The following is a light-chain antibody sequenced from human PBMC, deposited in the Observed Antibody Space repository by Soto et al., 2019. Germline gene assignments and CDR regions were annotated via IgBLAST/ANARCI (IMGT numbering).Light chain of an antibody. CDR1: QVISSR. CDR3: QQINNFPLT. V-gene: IGKV1D-12*01. CDR2: AAS. J-gene: IGKJ4*01. Sequence: DIQMTQSPSSVSASVGDRVTITCRASQVISSRLGWYQQKPGKVPKLLIYAASSLQSGVPSRFSGSASGTDFTLTISSLQPEDSATYYCQQINNFPLTFGGGTKVEIK.